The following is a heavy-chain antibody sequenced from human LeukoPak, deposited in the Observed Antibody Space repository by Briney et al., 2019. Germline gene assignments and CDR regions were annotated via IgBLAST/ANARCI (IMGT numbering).Heavy chain of an antibody. CDR2: IKEDGSEK. CDR3: ARDMDM. D-gene: IGHD2-2*03. CDR1: GFSFGNYW. J-gene: IGHJ4*02. Sequence: PGGSLRLSCAASGFSFGNYWMSWVRQAPGKGLEWVANIKEDGSEKHYVDSVKGRFTISRDNAENSLYLQMSSLRGEDTAVYYCARDMDMWGQGTLVTVSS. V-gene: IGHV3-7*04.